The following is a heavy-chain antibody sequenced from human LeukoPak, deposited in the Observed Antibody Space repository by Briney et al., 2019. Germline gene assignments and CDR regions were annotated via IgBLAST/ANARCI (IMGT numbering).Heavy chain of an antibody. Sequence: PSETLSLTCSVSGGSITNYYWSWIRQPPGRGLEWIGYIYYRGNTYYNASLKSRVTISVDTSQNEVSLNLTSVTAADTAVYYCARGVGALGYWGQGTLVTVFS. CDR1: GGSITNYY. D-gene: IGHD3-16*01. J-gene: IGHJ4*02. V-gene: IGHV4-59*01. CDR3: ARGVGALGY. CDR2: IYYRGNT.